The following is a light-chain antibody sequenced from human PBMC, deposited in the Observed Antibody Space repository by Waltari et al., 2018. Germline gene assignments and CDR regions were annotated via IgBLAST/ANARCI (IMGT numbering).Light chain of an antibody. CDR3: GTWDSSLSGAV. J-gene: IGLJ7*01. Sequence: QSVLTQPPSVSAAPGQRVTISCSGGSSNIGNNYVSWYRQFPGTAPKLLTYENTELPSGSPGRFSGSKSGTSATLDSTGLQAGDEADYYCGTWDSSLSGAVFGGGTHLTVL. CDR2: ENT. CDR1: SSNIGNNY. V-gene: IGLV1-51*02.